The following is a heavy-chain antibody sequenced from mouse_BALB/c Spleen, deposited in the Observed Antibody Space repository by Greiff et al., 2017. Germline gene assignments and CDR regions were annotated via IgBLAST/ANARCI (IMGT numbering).Heavy chain of an antibody. CDR2: IYPGNSDT. CDR1: GYTFTSYW. Sequence: EVQLQQSGTVLARPGASVKMSCKASGYTFTSYWMHWVKQRPGQGLEWIGAIYPGNSDTSYNQKFKGKAKLTAVTSTSTAYMELSSLTNEDSAVYYCTTYGNYAWFAYWGQGTLVTVSA. D-gene: IGHD2-1*01. J-gene: IGHJ3*01. V-gene: IGHV1-5*01. CDR3: TTYGNYAWFAY.